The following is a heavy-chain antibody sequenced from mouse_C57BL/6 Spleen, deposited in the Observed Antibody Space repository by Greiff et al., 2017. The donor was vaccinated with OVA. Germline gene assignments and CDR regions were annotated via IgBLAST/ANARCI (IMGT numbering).Heavy chain of an antibody. CDR3: ARSPSSDYGSSYGYFDY. J-gene: IGHJ2*01. V-gene: IGHV7-3*01. CDR1: GFTFTDYY. CDR2: IRNKANGYTT. D-gene: IGHD1-1*01. Sequence: EVQVVESGGGLVQPGGSLSLSCAASGFTFTDYYMSWVRQPPGKALEWLGFIRNKANGYTTEYSASVKGRFTISRDNSQSILYLQMNALRAEDSATYYCARSPSSDYGSSYGYFDYWGQGTTLTVSS.